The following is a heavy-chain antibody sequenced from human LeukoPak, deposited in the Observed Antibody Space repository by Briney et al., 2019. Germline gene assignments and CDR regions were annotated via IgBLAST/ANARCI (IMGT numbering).Heavy chain of an antibody. CDR1: GYTFTGYY. V-gene: IGHV1-2*02. CDR3: AREKVVVVPAAIFDVYYFDY. Sequence: GASVKVSCKASGYTFTGYYMHWVRQAPGQGLEWMGWINPNSGGTNYAQKFQGRVTMTRDTSISTVYMELSRLRSDDTAVYYCAREKVVVVPAAIFDVYYFDYWGQGTLVTVSS. CDR2: INPNSGGT. D-gene: IGHD2-2*01. J-gene: IGHJ4*02.